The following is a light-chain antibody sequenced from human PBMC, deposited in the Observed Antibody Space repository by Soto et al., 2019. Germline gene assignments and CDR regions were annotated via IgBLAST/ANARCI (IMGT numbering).Light chain of an antibody. J-gene: IGKJ1*01. CDR3: QQYGTSSRT. CDR2: GAF. CDR1: QAVSGYF. Sequence: ELVFTQSPGTLSLSPGETATLSCRASQAVSGYFLAWYQQRPGQAPRLLIYGAFTRAPGIPDRFSGSGSGTDFTLTISRLEPEDFAVYYCQQYGTSSRTFGQGTKVDIK. V-gene: IGKV3-20*01.